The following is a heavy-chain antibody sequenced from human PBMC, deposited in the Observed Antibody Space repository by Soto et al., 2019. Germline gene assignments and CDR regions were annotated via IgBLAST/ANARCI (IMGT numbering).Heavy chain of an antibody. CDR1: GGSISSYY. CDR3: ARGLPSIVVVPAAIYWFDP. CDR2: IYYSGST. Sequence: SETLSLTCTVSGGSISSYYWSWIRQPPGKGLEWIGYIYYSGSTNYNPSLKSRVTISVDTSKNQFSLKLSSVTAADTAVYYCARGLPSIVVVPAAIYWFDPWGQGTLVTVSS. J-gene: IGHJ5*02. D-gene: IGHD2-2*01. V-gene: IGHV4-59*01.